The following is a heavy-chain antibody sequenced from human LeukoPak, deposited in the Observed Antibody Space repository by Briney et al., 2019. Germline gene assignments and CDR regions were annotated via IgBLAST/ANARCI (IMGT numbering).Heavy chain of an antibody. CDR2: VSAYNGHT. CDR3: ARLIPQKWELPGKWFDP. V-gene: IGHV1-18*01. Sequence: ASVKVSCKASGYTFTNYDINWVRQAPGQGLEWMGWVSAYNGHTNYAQKFQGRVTMTTDTSTSTASMELRSLRSDDTAVYYCARLIPQKWELPGKWFDPWGQGTLVTVSS. CDR1: GYTFTNYD. D-gene: IGHD1-26*01. J-gene: IGHJ5*02.